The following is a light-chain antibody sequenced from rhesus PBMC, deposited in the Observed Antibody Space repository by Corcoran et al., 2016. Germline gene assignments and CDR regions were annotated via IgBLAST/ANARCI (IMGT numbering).Light chain of an antibody. Sequence: DIQMTQSPSSLSASVGDTVTITCRASQAISSYLNWFQQQPGKAPDLLIYAASSLESGVPSRFSGSGSGTDFTLTSSSLQPEDFAVYYWLQYNSYPFTFGPGTKLDIK. J-gene: IGKJ3*01. V-gene: IGKV1-28*02. CDR2: AAS. CDR1: QAISSY. CDR3: LQYNSYPFT.